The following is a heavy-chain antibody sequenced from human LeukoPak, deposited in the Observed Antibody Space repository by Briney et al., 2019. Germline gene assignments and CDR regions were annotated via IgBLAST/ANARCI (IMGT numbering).Heavy chain of an antibody. CDR1: GGSISSYY. J-gene: IGHJ3*01. V-gene: IGHV4-59*01. CDR3: AKIRSGGGSFDV. D-gene: IGHD4-23*01. Sequence: PSETLSLTCSVSGGSISSYYWSWIRQPPGKGLEWIGYIFHTGSTNYNPSLKSRVTMSVDTSKNQVSLRLSPVTAADTAVYYCAKIRSGGGSFDVWGQGAMVTVSS. CDR2: IFHTGST.